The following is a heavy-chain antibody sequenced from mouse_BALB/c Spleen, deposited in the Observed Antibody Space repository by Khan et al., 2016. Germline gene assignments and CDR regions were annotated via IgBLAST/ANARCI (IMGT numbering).Heavy chain of an antibody. D-gene: IGHD3-2*02. V-gene: IGHV9-2-1*01. Sequence: QIQLVQSGPELKKPGETVKISCKASDYTFTDYSMHWVKQAPGKGLKWMGWINTETGEPTYADDFKGRFAFSLETSASTAYLQINNLKNEDTATYFCARELRDAMDYWGQGTSVTVSS. CDR1: DYTFTDYS. J-gene: IGHJ4*01. CDR2: INTETGEP. CDR3: ARELRDAMDY.